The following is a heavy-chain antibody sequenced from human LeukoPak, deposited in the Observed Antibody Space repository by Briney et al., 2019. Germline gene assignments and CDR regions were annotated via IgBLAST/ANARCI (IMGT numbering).Heavy chain of an antibody. CDR3: ARDHSNRFSYYYYGMDV. CDR2: INPSGGST. V-gene: IGHV1-46*01. Sequence: ASVQVSCKASGYTFTSYYMHWVRPAPGQGLEWMGIINPSGGSTSYAQKFQGRVTMTRDTSTSTVYMELSSLRSEDTAVYYCARDHSNRFSYYYYGMDVWGQGTTVTVSS. D-gene: IGHD4-11*01. CDR1: GYTFTSYY. J-gene: IGHJ6*02.